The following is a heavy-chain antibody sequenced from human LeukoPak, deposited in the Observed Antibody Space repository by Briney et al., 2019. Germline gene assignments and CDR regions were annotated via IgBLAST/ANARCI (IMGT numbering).Heavy chain of an antibody. V-gene: IGHV4-39*01. CDR1: GGSISSSSYY. D-gene: IGHD2-21*02. J-gene: IGHJ4*02. Sequence: PSETLSLTCTVSGGSISSSSYYWGWIRQPPGKGLEWIGSIYYSGSTYYNPSLKSRVTISVDTSKNQFSLKLSSVTAADTAVYYCARHWTQYCGGDCYQTYYFDYWGQGTLVTVSS. CDR2: IYYSGST. CDR3: ARHWTQYCGGDCYQTYYFDY.